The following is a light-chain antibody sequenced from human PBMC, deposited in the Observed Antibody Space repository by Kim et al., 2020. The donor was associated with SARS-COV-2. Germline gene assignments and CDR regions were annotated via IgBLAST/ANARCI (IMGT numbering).Light chain of an antibody. J-gene: IGLJ1*01. V-gene: IGLV2-11*01. CDR1: SSDVGGYNY. CDR3: SSNVGSTRV. CDR2: DVT. Sequence: QSALTQPRSVSGSPGQSVTISCTGTSSDVGGYNYVSWYQQHPGKAPKLMIYDVTKRPSGVPDRFSGSKSGNTASLTISGLQAEDEADYYCSSNVGSTRVFGTGTKVTVL.